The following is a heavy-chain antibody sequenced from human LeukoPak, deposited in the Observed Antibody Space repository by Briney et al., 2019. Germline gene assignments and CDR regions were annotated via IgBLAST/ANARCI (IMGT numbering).Heavy chain of an antibody. V-gene: IGHV3-33*01. D-gene: IGHD1-7*01. CDR1: GFTFSNYG. CDR3: ARRTFPNDAFDV. J-gene: IGHJ3*01. CDR2: IWYDGSNK. Sequence: GGSLRLSCAASGFTFSNYGMHWVRQAPGKGLEWVAAIWYDGSNKYYGDSVKGRFTISRDNSKNTLYLQMNSLRAEDTAVYYCARRTFPNDAFDVWGQGTVVTVSS.